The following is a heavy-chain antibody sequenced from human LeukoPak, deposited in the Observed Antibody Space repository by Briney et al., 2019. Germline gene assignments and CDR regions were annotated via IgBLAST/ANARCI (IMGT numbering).Heavy chain of an antibody. CDR2: IYYSGST. Sequence: PSETLSLTCTVSGGFISSSSYYWGWIRQPPGKGLEWIGNIYYSGSTYYNPSLKSRVTISIDTSKNQFSLKLNSVTAADTAVYYCARDPYYDILTGYLIRGAFDIWGLGTVVTVSS. CDR3: ARDPYYDILTGYLIRGAFDI. CDR1: GGFISSSSYY. J-gene: IGHJ3*02. V-gene: IGHV4-39*07. D-gene: IGHD3-9*01.